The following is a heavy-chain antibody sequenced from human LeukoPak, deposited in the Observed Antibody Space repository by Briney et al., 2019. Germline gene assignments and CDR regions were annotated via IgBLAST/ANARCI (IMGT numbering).Heavy chain of an antibody. V-gene: IGHV1-2*02. Sequence: GASVKVSCKASGYTFTGYYMHWVRQAPGQGLEWMGWINPNSGGTNYAQKFQGRVTMTRDTSISTAYMELSRLRSDDTAVYYCARVHRELELGFDYWGQGTLVTVSS. CDR1: GYTFTGYY. J-gene: IGHJ4*02. D-gene: IGHD1-7*01. CDR3: ARVHRELELGFDY. CDR2: INPNSGGT.